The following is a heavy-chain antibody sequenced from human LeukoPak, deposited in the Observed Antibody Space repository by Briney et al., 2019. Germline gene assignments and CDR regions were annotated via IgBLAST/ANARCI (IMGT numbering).Heavy chain of an antibody. D-gene: IGHD2-21*02. CDR3: ASKWYCGGDCYYRIDF. Sequence: GGSLRLSCAASGFTFSSYVMHWVRQAPGKGLEWVALISSDESIKYYADSVKGRFTISRDNSKSTLYLQMNSLRTEDTAVYYCASKWYCGGDCYYRIDFWGQGNLVTVSS. CDR2: ISSDESIK. CDR1: GFTFSSYV. J-gene: IGHJ4*02. V-gene: IGHV3-30*03.